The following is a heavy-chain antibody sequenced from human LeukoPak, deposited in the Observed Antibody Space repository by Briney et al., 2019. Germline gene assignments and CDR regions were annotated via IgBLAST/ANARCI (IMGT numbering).Heavy chain of an antibody. V-gene: IGHV3-30*02. CDR3: AKAGVAGTGYYYMDV. J-gene: IGHJ6*03. CDR1: GFTFSSYG. Sequence: GGSLRLSCAASGFTFSSYGMHWVRQAPGKGLEWVAFIRYDGSNKYYADSVKGRFTISRDNSKGTLYLQMNSLRAEDTAVYYCAKAGVAGTGYYYMDVWGKGTTVTVSS. D-gene: IGHD6-19*01. CDR2: IRYDGSNK.